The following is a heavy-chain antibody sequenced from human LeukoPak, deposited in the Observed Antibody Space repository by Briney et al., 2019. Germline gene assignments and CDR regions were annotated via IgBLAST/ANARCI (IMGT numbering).Heavy chain of an antibody. D-gene: IGHD3-16*02. CDR2: FDPEDGET. CDR3: ARRYDYVWGSYRWIYYYGMDV. V-gene: IGHV1-24*01. CDR1: GYTLTELS. Sequence: ASVKVSCKVSGYTLTELSMHWVRQAPGKGLEWMGGFDPEDGETIYAQKFQGRVTMTEDTSTDTAYMELSSLRSEDTAVYYCARRYDYVWGSYRWIYYYGMDVWGQGTTVTVSS. J-gene: IGHJ6*02.